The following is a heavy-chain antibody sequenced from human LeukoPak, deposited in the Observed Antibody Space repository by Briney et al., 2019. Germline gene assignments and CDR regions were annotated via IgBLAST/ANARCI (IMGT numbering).Heavy chain of an antibody. CDR1: GFTFCSYA. D-gene: IGHD2-8*01. J-gene: IGHJ4*02. CDR2: ISDTGATT. V-gene: IGHV3-23*01. CDR3: AKDTSIGRYCTNGVCSPFDY. Sequence: GGSLRLSCAGPGFTFCSYAMSWVRQAPGKGLEWVSAISDTGATTYDADSVKGRFTISRDNSRSTLYLQMNSLTAEDTALYYCAKDTSIGRYCTNGVCSPFDYWGQGTLVTVSS.